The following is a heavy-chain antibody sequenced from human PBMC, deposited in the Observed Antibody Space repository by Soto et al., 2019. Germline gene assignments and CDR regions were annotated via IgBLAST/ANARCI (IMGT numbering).Heavy chain of an antibody. Sequence: EVQLLESGGGLVQPGGSLRLSCAASGFTFSNYAMCWLRQPPGKGLEWVSAISGSGDRTCYADSVKGRFTLSRDNSKNTLNLPMNSLRADDSAVNYCVKEGSGHSYADSWGQGTLVTVSS. CDR3: VKEGSGHSYADS. CDR1: GFTFSNYA. V-gene: IGHV3-23*01. J-gene: IGHJ4*02. CDR2: ISGSGDRT. D-gene: IGHD5-18*01.